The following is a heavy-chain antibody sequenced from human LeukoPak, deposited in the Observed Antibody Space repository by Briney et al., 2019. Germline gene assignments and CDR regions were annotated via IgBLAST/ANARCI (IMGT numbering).Heavy chain of an antibody. CDR3: ARENWYLDN. Sequence: GGSLRLSCAASGFTFRTYWMHWVRQVPGKGLVWVSRMNTDGRNIGYADSVKGRFTISRDNAKNTLYLQMNSLRAEDTAGYYCARENWYLDNWGQGTLVTVSS. J-gene: IGHJ4*02. D-gene: IGHD2-15*01. V-gene: IGHV3-74*01. CDR1: GFTFRTYW. CDR2: MNTDGRNI.